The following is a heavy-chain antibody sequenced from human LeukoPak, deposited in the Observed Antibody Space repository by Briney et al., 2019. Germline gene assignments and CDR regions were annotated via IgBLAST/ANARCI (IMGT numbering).Heavy chain of an antibody. Sequence: ASVKVSCKASGYTFTGYYMHWVRQAPGQGLEWMGIINPSGGSTSYAQKFQGRVTMTRDMSTSTAYMELRSLRSDDTAVYYCARDFLRYYYDSSAPFDYWGQGTLVTVSS. J-gene: IGHJ4*02. V-gene: IGHV1-46*01. CDR2: INPSGGST. D-gene: IGHD3-22*01. CDR1: GYTFTGYY. CDR3: ARDFLRYYYDSSAPFDY.